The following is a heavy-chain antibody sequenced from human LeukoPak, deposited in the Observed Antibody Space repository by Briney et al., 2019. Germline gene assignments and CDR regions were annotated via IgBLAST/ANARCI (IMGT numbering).Heavy chain of an antibody. Sequence: PGGSLRLSCISSVFIVSDHYMDWVRLAPGKGLEWVGRIRNRAQRYTTVYAASVNGRFTISRDDSRNSLYLQMNNLEDEDTAVYYCGRALVRSSGNYYWDHWGQGTLVTVSS. V-gene: IGHV3-72*01. CDR2: IRNRAQRYTT. CDR1: VFIVSDHY. J-gene: IGHJ4*01. D-gene: IGHD3-10*01. CDR3: GRALVRSSGNYYWDH.